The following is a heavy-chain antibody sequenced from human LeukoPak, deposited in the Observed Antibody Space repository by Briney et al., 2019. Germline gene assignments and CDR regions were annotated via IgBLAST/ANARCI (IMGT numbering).Heavy chain of an antibody. CDR2: ISYDGSNK. D-gene: IGHD6-19*01. V-gene: IGHV3-30-3*01. CDR3: ARDVDSGWYGN. Sequence: GGSLRLSCAASGFTLSSYAMHWVRQAPGKGLEWVAVISYDGSNKYYADSVKGRFTISRDNSKNTLYVQMNSLRAVDTAVYYCARDVDSGWYGNWGQGTLVTVSS. J-gene: IGHJ4*02. CDR1: GFTLSSYA.